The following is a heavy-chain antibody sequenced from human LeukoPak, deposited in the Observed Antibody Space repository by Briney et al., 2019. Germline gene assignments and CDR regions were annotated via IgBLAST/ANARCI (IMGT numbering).Heavy chain of an antibody. V-gene: IGHV3-30-3*01. D-gene: IGHD3-22*01. CDR3: AREISGYSH. Sequence: GGSLRLSCAASGFTFSDYAMHWVRQAPGKGLEWVAVISYDGSNKYYADSVKGRFTISRDNSKKTLSLQMNSLRAEDTAVYYCAREISGYSHWGQGTLLTVSS. CDR1: GFTFSDYA. J-gene: IGHJ1*01. CDR2: ISYDGSNK.